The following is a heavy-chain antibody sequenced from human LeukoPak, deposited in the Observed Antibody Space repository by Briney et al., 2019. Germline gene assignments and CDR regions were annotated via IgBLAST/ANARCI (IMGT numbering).Heavy chain of an antibody. D-gene: IGHD6-19*01. Sequence: GASVKVSCKASGYTFTSYDINWVRQATGQGLEWMGWMNPNSGNTGYAQKFQGRVTITRNTSISTAYMELSSLRSGDTAVYYCARTMAVAGTGGFDPWGQGTLVTVSS. CDR3: ARTMAVAGTGGFDP. CDR1: GYTFTSYD. CDR2: MNPNSGNT. J-gene: IGHJ5*02. V-gene: IGHV1-8*03.